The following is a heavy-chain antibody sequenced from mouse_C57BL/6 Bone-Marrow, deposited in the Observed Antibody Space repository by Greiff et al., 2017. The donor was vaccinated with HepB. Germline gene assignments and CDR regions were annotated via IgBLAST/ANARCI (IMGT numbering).Heavy chain of an antibody. CDR2: ISSGGDYI. CDR3: IRDRPHYTGSSAYFDV. V-gene: IGHV5-9-1*02. D-gene: IGHD1-1*01. CDR1: GFTFSSYA. J-gene: IGHJ1*01. Sequence: EVQRVESGEGLVKPGGSLKLSCAASGFTFSSYAMSWVRQTPEKRLEWVAYISSGGDYIYYADTVKGRFTISRDNARNTLYLQMSSLKSEDTAMYYCIRDRPHYTGSSAYFDVWGAGSTVTVSS.